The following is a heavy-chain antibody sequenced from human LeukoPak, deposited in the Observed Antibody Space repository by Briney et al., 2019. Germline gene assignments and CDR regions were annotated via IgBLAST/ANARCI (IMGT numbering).Heavy chain of an antibody. J-gene: IGHJ5*02. CDR3: ARDGWFGDYNWFDP. CDR2: IHNDGTQG. D-gene: IGHD3-10*01. V-gene: IGHV3-33*01. CDR1: GFTFSRLG. Sequence: PGRSLTLSCAASGFTFSRLGMQWVRQAPGKGLEWVAVIHNDGTQGQYADSVKGRFTISKDNSQNTLYLQMNSLRAEDTAMYYCARDGWFGDYNWFDPWGQGTLVTVSS.